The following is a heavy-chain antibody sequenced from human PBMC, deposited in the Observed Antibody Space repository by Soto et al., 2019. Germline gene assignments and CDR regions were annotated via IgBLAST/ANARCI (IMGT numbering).Heavy chain of an antibody. CDR3: ANSYSSSWYIALDI. CDR2: ISGSGGST. Sequence: GGSLRLSCAASGFTFSSYAMSWVRQAPGKGLEWVSAISGSGGSTYYADSVKGRFTISRDNSKNTLYLQMNSLGAEDTAVYYCANSYSSSWYIALDIWGQGTMVTVSS. CDR1: GFTFSSYA. V-gene: IGHV3-23*01. D-gene: IGHD6-13*01. J-gene: IGHJ3*02.